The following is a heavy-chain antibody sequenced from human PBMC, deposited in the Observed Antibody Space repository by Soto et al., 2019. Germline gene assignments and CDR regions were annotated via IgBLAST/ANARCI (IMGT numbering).Heavy chain of an antibody. D-gene: IGHD3-3*01. CDR2: IIPIFGTA. CDR3: ARDLMPNYDFWTGSNWFDP. CDR1: GGTFSSYA. Sequence: SVKVSCKASGGTFSSYAISWVRQAPGQGLEWMGGIIPIFGTANYAQKFQGRVTITADESTSTAYMELSSLRSEDTAVYYCARDLMPNYDFWTGSNWFDPWGQGTLVPSPQ. J-gene: IGHJ5*02. V-gene: IGHV1-69*13.